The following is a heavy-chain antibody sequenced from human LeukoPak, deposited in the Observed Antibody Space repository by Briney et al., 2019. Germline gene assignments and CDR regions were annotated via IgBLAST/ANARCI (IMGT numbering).Heavy chain of an antibody. J-gene: IGHJ4*02. CDR3: ARASSGYYWDFDY. CDR1: GDSISSYNYF. CDR2: IYYRGNT. Sequence: PSETLSLICTVSGDSISSYNYFWGWIRQPPGKGLEWVGSIYYRGNTYYNPSLKGRVTLSADTSKNQFSLKVTSVTAADTAVYYCARASSGYYWDFDYWGQGALVTVSS. V-gene: IGHV4-39*01. D-gene: IGHD3-22*01.